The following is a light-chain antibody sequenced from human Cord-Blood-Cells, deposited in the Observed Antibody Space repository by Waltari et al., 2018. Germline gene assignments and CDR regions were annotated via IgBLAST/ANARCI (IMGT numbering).Light chain of an antibody. CDR2: KAS. Sequence: DIQITQSPSTLSASVGDRVIITCRASQSISSWLAWYQQKPGKAPKLLIYKASSLESGVPSRFSGSGSGTEFTLTISSLQPDDFATYYCQQYNSYPLTFGGGTKVEIK. CDR1: QSISSW. CDR3: QQYNSYPLT. V-gene: IGKV1-5*03. J-gene: IGKJ4*01.